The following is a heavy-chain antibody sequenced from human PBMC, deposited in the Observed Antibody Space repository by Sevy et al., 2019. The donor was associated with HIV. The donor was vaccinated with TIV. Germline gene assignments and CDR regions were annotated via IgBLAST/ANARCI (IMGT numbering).Heavy chain of an antibody. J-gene: IGHJ4*02. CDR2: IYYSGST. Sequence: SETLSLTCTVSGGSISSYYWSWIRQPPGKGLEWIGYIYYSGSTNYNPSLKSRVTISVDTSKNQFSLKLSSVTAADTAVYYCASSRARYYYDSSGLPDYWGQGTLVTVSS. V-gene: IGHV4-59*01. CDR3: ASSRARYYYDSSGLPDY. D-gene: IGHD3-22*01. CDR1: GGSISSYY.